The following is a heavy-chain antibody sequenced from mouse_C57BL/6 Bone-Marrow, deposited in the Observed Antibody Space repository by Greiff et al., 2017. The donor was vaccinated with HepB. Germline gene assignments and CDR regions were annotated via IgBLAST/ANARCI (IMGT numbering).Heavy chain of an antibody. CDR2: ISYSGST. Sequence: EVQRVESGPGMVKPSQSLSLTCTVTGYSITSGYDWHWIRHFPGNKLEWMGYISYSGSTNYNPSLKSRISITHDTSKNHFFLKLNSVTTEDTATYYCARDGPNYYGSSYWYFDVWGTGTTVTVSS. D-gene: IGHD1-1*01. CDR3: ARDGPNYYGSSYWYFDV. CDR1: GYSITSGYD. V-gene: IGHV3-1*01. J-gene: IGHJ1*03.